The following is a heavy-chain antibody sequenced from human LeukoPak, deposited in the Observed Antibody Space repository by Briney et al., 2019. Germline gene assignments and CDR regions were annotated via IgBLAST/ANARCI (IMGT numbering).Heavy chain of an antibody. CDR2: IDGGGGST. V-gene: IGHV3-23*01. Sequence: GGSLRLSCAASGFTFSNFVMSWVRQAPGKGLEWVSYIDGGGGSTNYADSVKGRFTISRDNSKNTLYLQMNSLRAEDTAVYYCARVVDHDYSDYYLDYWGQGTLVTVSS. J-gene: IGHJ4*02. CDR3: ARVVDHDYSDYYLDY. CDR1: GFTFSNFV. D-gene: IGHD4-11*01.